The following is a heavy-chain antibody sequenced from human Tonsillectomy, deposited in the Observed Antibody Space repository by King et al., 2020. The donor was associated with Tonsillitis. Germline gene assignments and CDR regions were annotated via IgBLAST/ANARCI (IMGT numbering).Heavy chain of an antibody. CDR1: GYTFTSYD. D-gene: IGHD3-9*01. Sequence: QLVQSGAEVKKPVATVKVSCKASGYTFTSYDINWVRQATGQGLEWMGWMNPHTGNTDYAQKFQGRVTMTRNTSISTAYMELSSLRSDDTAVYYCARFDDVLTGFPQLDYWGQGTLVTVSS. CDR3: ARFDDVLTGFPQLDY. CDR2: MNPHTGNT. J-gene: IGHJ4*02. V-gene: IGHV1-8*02.